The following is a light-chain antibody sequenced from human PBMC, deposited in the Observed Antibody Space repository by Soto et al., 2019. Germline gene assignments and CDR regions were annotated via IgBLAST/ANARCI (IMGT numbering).Light chain of an antibody. CDR3: VLYLGSGTVA. CDR1: SGSVSTNYY. Sequence: QTVVTQEPSFSVSPGGTVTLTCGLSSGSVSTNYYPSWYQQTPGQAPRTLIYNTNIRSSGVPDRFSGSMLGNKAALTITGAQADGESDYYCVLYLGSGTVAFGGGTKVTVL. V-gene: IGLV8-61*01. J-gene: IGLJ2*01. CDR2: NTN.